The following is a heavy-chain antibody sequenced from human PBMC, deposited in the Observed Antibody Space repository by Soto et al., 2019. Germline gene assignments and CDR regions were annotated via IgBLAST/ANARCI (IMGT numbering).Heavy chain of an antibody. J-gene: IGHJ4*02. D-gene: IGHD5-12*01. CDR2: IYYSGST. V-gene: IGHV4-59*01. Sequence: PSETLSLTCTVSGGSISSYYWSWIRQPPGKGLEWIGYIYYSGSTNYNPSLKSRVTISVDTSKNQFSLKLSSVTAADTAVYYCARGRRIEMATIAWFDYWGQGTLVIVSS. CDR1: GGSISSYY. CDR3: ARGRRIEMATIAWFDY.